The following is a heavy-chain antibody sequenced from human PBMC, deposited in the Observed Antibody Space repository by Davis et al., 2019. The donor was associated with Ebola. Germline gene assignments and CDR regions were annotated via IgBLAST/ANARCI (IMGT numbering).Heavy chain of an antibody. J-gene: IGHJ4*02. CDR2: IYPGDSDT. Sequence: KVSCKASGYTFSNFWIGWVRQMPGQGLEWMGFIYPGDSDTRYSPSFQGQVTISADRSISTAYLQWISLKASDTARYYCARFGEGGDYGDFWGQGTPVTVSS. V-gene: IGHV5-51*01. CDR1: GYTFSNFW. D-gene: IGHD4-17*01. CDR3: ARFGEGGDYGDF.